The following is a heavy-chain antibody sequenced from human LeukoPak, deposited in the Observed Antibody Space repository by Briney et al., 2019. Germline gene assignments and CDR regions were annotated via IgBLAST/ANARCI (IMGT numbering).Heavy chain of an antibody. CDR3: ARGSYGAYNYCDY. CDR1: GFTFSSYG. J-gene: IGHJ4*02. D-gene: IGHD4/OR15-4a*01. CDR2: IGFDGNNK. V-gene: IGHV3-33*01. Sequence: PGGSLRLSCAASGFTFSSYGMHWVRQAPARGLEWVAVIGFDGNNKFYAVSVKGRFTISRDNSKNTLYLQVNSLRAEDTAVYYCARGSYGAYNYCDYWGQGTLVTVSS.